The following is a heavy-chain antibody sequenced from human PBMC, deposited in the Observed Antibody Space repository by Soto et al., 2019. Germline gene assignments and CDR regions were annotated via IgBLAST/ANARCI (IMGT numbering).Heavy chain of an antibody. CDR3: ARGYCSGGSCYSEASYDWFDP. V-gene: IGHV1-2*04. J-gene: IGHJ5*02. CDR1: GYTFTCYY. CDR2: INPNSGGT. D-gene: IGHD2-15*01. Sequence: ASVKVSCKASGYTFTCYYMHWVRQAPGQGLEWMGWINPNSGGTNYAQKFQGWVTMTRDTSISTAYMELSRLRSDDTAVYYCARGYCSGGSCYSEASYDWFDPWGQGTLVTVSS.